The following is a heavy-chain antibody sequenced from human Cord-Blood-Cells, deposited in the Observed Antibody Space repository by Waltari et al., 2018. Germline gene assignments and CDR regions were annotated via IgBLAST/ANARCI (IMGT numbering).Heavy chain of an antibody. CDR1: GGSFSGYY. V-gene: IGHV4-34*01. J-gene: IGHJ4*02. Sequence: QVQLQQWGAGLLKPSETLSLTCAVYGGSFSGYYWSWLRQPPGKGLEWIGEINHSGSTNYNPSLKSRVTISVDTSKNQFSLKLSSVTAADTAVYYCARGPIAARPYFYQFGYWGQGTLVTVSS. CDR3: ARGPIAARPYFYQFGY. D-gene: IGHD6-6*01. CDR2: INHSGST.